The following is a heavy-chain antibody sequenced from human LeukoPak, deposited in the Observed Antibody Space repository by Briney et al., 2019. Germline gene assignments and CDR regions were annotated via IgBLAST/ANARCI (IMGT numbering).Heavy chain of an antibody. J-gene: IGHJ4*02. Sequence: GGSLRLSCAASGFTFSSYGMHWVRQAPGKGLEWVADIWYDGSNKYYADSVKGRFTISRDNSKNTLYLQMNSLRAEDTAVYYCAKYCSSTSCYGGLDYWGQGTLVTVSS. CDR2: IWYDGSNK. D-gene: IGHD2-2*01. V-gene: IGHV3-33*06. CDR3: AKYCSSTSCYGGLDY. CDR1: GFTFSSYG.